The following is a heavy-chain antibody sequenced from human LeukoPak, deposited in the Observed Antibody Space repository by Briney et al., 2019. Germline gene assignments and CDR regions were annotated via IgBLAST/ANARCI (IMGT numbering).Heavy chain of an antibody. D-gene: IGHD6-13*01. CDR1: GGTFSSYT. J-gene: IGHJ4*02. CDR3: APHRRGDDSSWYQY. V-gene: IGHV1-69*02. Sequence: GASVKVSCKASGGTFSSYTISWVRQAPGQGLEWMGRIIPILGIANYAQKFQGRVTITADKSTSTAYMELSSLRSEDTAVYYCAPHRRGDDSSWYQYWGQGTLVTVSS. CDR2: IIPILGIA.